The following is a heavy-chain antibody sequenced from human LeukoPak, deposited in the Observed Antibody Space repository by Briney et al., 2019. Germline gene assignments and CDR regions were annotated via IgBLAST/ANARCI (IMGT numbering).Heavy chain of an antibody. J-gene: IGHJ5*02. D-gene: IGHD2-21*02. CDR3: ARRVTSNRFDP. CDR2: MHYSGSS. Sequence: SETLSLTCTVSGGSISSYYWSWIRQPPGKGLEWIGYMHYSGSSNYNPSLKSRVTISVDTSKNQISLKLSSVTAADTAVYYCARRVTSNRFDPWGQGTPVTVSS. CDR1: GGSISSYY. V-gene: IGHV4-59*08.